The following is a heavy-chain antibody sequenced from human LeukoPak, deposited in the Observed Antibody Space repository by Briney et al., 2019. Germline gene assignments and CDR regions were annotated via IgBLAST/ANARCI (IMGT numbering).Heavy chain of an antibody. V-gene: IGHV3-23*01. CDR3: AKDSGSGWYAYDY. D-gene: IGHD6-19*01. CDR2: ISNSDGNT. CDR1: GFTFSNYA. Sequence: PGGSLRLSCAASGFTFSNYAMSWVRQAPGKGLEWVSTISNSDGNTYYADSVKGRFTISRDNSKNTLYLHMNSLRAEDTAVYYCAKDSGSGWYAYDYWGQGTLVTVSS. J-gene: IGHJ4*02.